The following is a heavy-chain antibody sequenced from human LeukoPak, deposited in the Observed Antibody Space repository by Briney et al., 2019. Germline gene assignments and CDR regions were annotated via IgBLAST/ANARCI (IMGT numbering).Heavy chain of an antibody. CDR3: ARDLRGTFPYYYYMDV. CDR2: IYYSGST. V-gene: IGHV4-59*01. Sequence: SETLSLTCTVSGGSISSYYWSWIRQPPGKGLEWIGYIYYSGSTNYNPSLKSRVTISVDTSKNQFSLKLSSVTAADTAVYYCARDLRGTFPYYYYMDVWGKGTTVTVS. D-gene: IGHD3-10*01. J-gene: IGHJ6*03. CDR1: GGSISSYY.